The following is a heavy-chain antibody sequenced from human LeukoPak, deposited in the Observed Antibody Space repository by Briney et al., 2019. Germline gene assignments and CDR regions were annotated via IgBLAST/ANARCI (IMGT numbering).Heavy chain of an antibody. CDR1: GGSFSGYY. Sequence: SETLSLXCAVYGGSFSGYYWRWVRQPPGKGREWIGEINHSGSTNYNPSLKSRVTISVDTSKNQFSLKLSSVTAADTAVYYCARKRGYYGSGSYLAFDIWGQGTMVTVSS. J-gene: IGHJ3*02. D-gene: IGHD3-10*01. V-gene: IGHV4-34*01. CDR2: INHSGST. CDR3: ARKRGYYGSGSYLAFDI.